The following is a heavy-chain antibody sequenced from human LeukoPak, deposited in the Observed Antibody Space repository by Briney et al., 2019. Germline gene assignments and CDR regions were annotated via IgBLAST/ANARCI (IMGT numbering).Heavy chain of an antibody. CDR1: GFTFSSYA. V-gene: IGHV3-30-3*01. Sequence: GGSLRLSCAASGFTFSSYAMHWVRQAPGKGLEWVAVISYDGSNKYYADSVKGRFTISRDNSKNTLYLQMNSLRAEDTAVYYCARGDEERRPWNWFDPWGQGTLVTVSS. J-gene: IGHJ5*02. CDR2: ISYDGSNK. CDR3: ARGDEERRPWNWFDP.